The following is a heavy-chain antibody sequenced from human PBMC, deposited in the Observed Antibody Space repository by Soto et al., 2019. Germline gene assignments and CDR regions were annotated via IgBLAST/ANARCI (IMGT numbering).Heavy chain of an antibody. CDR3: VAAAGQSYYYYYMDV. CDR2: IRSKANSYAT. V-gene: IGHV3-73*01. D-gene: IGHD6-13*01. CDR1: GFTFSGSA. J-gene: IGHJ6*03. Sequence: GGSLRLSCAASGFTFSGSAMHWVRQASGKGLEWVGRIRSKANSYATAYAASVKGRFTISRDDSKNTAYLQMNSLKTEDTAVYYCVAAAGQSYYYYYMDVWGKGTTVTVSS.